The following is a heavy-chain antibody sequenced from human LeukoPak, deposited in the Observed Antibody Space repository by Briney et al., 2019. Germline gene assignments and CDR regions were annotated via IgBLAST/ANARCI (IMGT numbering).Heavy chain of an antibody. D-gene: IGHD2-21*01. CDR1: GFTFSSYS. J-gene: IGHJ6*02. CDR3: AREDRGDYSGMDV. V-gene: IGHV3-48*04. Sequence: GGSLRLSCAASGFTFSSYSMNWVRQAPGKGLEWVSYISSSSSTIYYADSVKGRFTISRDNAKNSLYLQMNSLRAEDTAVYYCAREDRGDYSGMDVWGQGTTVTVSS. CDR2: ISSSSSTI.